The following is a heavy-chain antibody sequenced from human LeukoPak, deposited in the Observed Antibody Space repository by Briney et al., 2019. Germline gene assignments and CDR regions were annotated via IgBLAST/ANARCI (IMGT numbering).Heavy chain of an antibody. Sequence: SGTLSLTCAVYGGSFSGYYWSWIRQPPGKGLEWIGEINHSGSTNYNPSLKSRVTISVDTSKNQFSLKLSSVTAADTAVYYCARGLRRGYSYGPDYWGQGTLVTVSS. CDR1: GGSFSGYY. J-gene: IGHJ4*02. CDR2: INHSGST. D-gene: IGHD5-18*01. V-gene: IGHV4-34*01. CDR3: ARGLRRGYSYGPDY.